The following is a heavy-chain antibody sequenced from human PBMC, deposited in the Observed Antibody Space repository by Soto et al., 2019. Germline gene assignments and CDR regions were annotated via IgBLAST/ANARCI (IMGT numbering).Heavy chain of an antibody. Sequence: EVQLLESGGGLVQPGGSLRLSCTAPGFSFSDYAMTWVRQAPGKGLEWVSAISSSDGRTYYADSVRGRFTISRDNSKNTLCLQMNSLRAEDTAVYFCAKVGSSWPNYYYYGMDVWGQGTTVTFSS. CDR1: GFSFSDYA. V-gene: IGHV3-23*01. D-gene: IGHD6-19*01. CDR2: ISSSDGRT. J-gene: IGHJ6*02. CDR3: AKVGSSWPNYYYYGMDV.